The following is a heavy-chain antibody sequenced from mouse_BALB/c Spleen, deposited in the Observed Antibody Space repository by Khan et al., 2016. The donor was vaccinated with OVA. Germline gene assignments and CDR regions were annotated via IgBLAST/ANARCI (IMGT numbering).Heavy chain of an antibody. CDR3: ARPYYADY. CDR2: ILPGTGST. Sequence: QVQLQQSGAELMKPGASVKISCKATDYTFRSYWMEWVKQRPGHGLEWIGKILPGTGSTNYNEKFKGKATFTADTSSNTAYMQLSSLTSEDSAVYYCARPYYADYWGQGTTLTVSS. V-gene: IGHV1-9*01. CDR1: DYTFRSYW. D-gene: IGHD2-10*01. J-gene: IGHJ2*01.